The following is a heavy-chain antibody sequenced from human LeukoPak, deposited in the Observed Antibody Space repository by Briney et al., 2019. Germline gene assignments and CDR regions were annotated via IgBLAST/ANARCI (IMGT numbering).Heavy chain of an antibody. CDR2: VSGGGGST. D-gene: IGHD5-18*01. CDR3: AKGSGQIQLWSNFDS. Sequence: GGSLRLSCAASGFTFSSYAMSWVRQAPGKGLEWVSGVSGGGGSTYYADSAKGRFTISRDNSKNTLYLQMNSLRAEHTAVYYCAKGSGQIQLWSNFDSWGQGTLVTVSS. V-gene: IGHV3-23*01. CDR1: GFTFSSYA. J-gene: IGHJ4*02.